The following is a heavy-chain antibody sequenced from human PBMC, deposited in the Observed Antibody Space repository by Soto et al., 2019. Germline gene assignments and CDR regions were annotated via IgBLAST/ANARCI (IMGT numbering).Heavy chain of an antibody. CDR3: ARDLGYRYGDNTRGGNYYGMDV. D-gene: IGHD5-18*01. CDR2: INPNSGGT. V-gene: IGHV1-2*04. CDR1: GYTFTGYY. J-gene: IGHJ6*02. Sequence: ASVKVSCKASGYTFTGYYMHWVRQAPGQGLEWMGWINPNSGGTNYAQKFQGWVTMTRDTSISTAYMELSRLRSDDTAVYYCARDLGYRYGDNTRGGNYYGMDVWGQGTTVNVSS.